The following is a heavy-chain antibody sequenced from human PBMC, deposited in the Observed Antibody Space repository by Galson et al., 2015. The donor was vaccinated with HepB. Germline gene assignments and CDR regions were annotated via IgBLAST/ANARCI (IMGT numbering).Heavy chain of an antibody. D-gene: IGHD3-16*01. V-gene: IGHV1-69*13. CDR1: GGTFSSYA. CDR2: IIPIFGTA. Sequence: SVKVSCKASGGTFSSYAISWVRQAPGQGLEWMGGIIPIFGTANYAQKFQGRVTITAGESTSTAYMELSSLRSEDTAVYYCAILPPGGNFDYWGQGTLVTVSS. J-gene: IGHJ4*02. CDR3: AILPPGGNFDY.